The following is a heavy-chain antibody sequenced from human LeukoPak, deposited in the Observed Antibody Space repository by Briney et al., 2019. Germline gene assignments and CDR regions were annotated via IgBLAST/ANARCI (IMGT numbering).Heavy chain of an antibody. CDR3: ASSSWPERGYYFDY. D-gene: IGHD6-13*01. CDR2: ISYDGSNK. Sequence: PGGSLRLSCAASGFTFSSYAMHWVRQAPGKGLEWVAVISYDGSNKYYADSVKGRFTISRDNAKNSLYLQMNSLRAEDTAVYYCASSSWPERGYYFDYWGQGTLVTVSS. V-gene: IGHV3-30-3*01. CDR1: GFTFSSYA. J-gene: IGHJ4*02.